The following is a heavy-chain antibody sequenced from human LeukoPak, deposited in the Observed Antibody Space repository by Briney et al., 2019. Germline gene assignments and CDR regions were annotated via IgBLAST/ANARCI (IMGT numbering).Heavy chain of an antibody. V-gene: IGHV3-21*01. D-gene: IGHD3-22*01. CDR3: ARLRRNSDSSGYYYYYDY. Sequence: GGSLRLSCAASGYTFSSFSINWVRQAPGKGLEWVSSISVRSNYIYYADTVRGRFSISRDDARNSLYLQMDSLRGDDTAVYYCARLRRNSDSSGYYYYYDYWGQGTLVTVSS. J-gene: IGHJ4*02. CDR2: ISVRSNYI. CDR1: GYTFSSFS.